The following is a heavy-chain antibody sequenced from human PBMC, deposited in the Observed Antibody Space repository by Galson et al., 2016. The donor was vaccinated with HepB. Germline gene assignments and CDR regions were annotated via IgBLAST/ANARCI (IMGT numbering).Heavy chain of an antibody. CDR2: IYPGDSDT. V-gene: IGHV5-51*03. CDR3: AIPSEPYYYGMDV. CDR1: GYSFTSYW. J-gene: IGHJ6*02. Sequence: QSGAEVKKPGESLKISCKGSGYSFTSYWIGWVRQMPGKGLEWMGIIYPGDSDTRYSPSFQGQVTISADKSISTAYLQWSSLKAPDTALYYCAIPSEPYYYGMDVWGQGTTVTVSS.